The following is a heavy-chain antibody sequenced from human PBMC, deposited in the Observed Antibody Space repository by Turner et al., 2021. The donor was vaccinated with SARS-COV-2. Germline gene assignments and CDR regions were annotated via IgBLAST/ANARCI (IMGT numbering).Heavy chain of an antibody. CDR3: AKAHGSGNYYNPFDY. Sequence: QVQLVESGGGVVQPGRSLRLSCAAAGFTFSSYVMHWVRQAPGKGLEWVAVISYDGSNKYYADSGKGRFTISRDNSKNTLYLQMNSLRAEDTAVYYCAKAHGSGNYYNPFDYWGQGTLVTVSA. J-gene: IGHJ4*02. CDR1: GFTFSSYV. V-gene: IGHV3-30*18. D-gene: IGHD3-10*01. CDR2: ISYDGSNK.